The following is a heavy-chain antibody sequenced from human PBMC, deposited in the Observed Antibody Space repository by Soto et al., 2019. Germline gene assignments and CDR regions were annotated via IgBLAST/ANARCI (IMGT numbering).Heavy chain of an antibody. CDR1: GFTFSDHY. D-gene: IGHD4-17*01. J-gene: IGHJ4*02. V-gene: IGHV3-72*01. Sequence: XXSLRLSFAASGFTFSDHYMYWVLQAPGKGLEWVGRTRNKANSYTTEYAASVKGRFTISRDDSKNSLYLQMNSLKTEDTAVYYCARAYGDYIDYWGQGTLVTV. CDR2: TRNKANSYTT. CDR3: ARAYGDYIDY.